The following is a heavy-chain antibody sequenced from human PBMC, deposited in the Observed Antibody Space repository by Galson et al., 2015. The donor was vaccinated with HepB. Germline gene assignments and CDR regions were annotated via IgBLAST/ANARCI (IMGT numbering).Heavy chain of an antibody. D-gene: IGHD3-22*01. CDR1: GDSVSSNSAA. V-gene: IGHV6-1*01. J-gene: IGHJ5*02. CDR2: TYYRSKWYN. Sequence: CAISGDSVSSNSAAWNWIRQSPSRGLEWLGRTYYRSKWYNDYAVSVKSRITINPDTSKNQFSLQLNSVTPEDTAVYYCARVTRDSSGYLFDPWGQGTLVTVSS. CDR3: ARVTRDSSGYLFDP.